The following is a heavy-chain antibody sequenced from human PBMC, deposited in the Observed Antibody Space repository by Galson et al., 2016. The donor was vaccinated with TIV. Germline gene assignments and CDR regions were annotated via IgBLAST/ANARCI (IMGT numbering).Heavy chain of an antibody. CDR2: MNIDGTIT. D-gene: IGHD3-22*01. CDR3: ARDRYYDARGYYYYYYGMDV. Sequence: WVRQAPGRGLVWVSRMNIDGTITTYADSVQGRFTISGDNAKNTLYLQMNSLRAEDTAVYYCARDRYYDARGYYYYYYGMDVRGQGTTVTVSS. V-gene: IGHV3-74*01. J-gene: IGHJ6*02.